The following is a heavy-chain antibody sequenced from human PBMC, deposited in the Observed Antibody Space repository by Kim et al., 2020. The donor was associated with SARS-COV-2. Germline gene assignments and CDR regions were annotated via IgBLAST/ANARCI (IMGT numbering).Heavy chain of an antibody. CDR2: ISSGGIDF. Sequence: GGSLRLSCTASGFTFTDYAMSWVRQAPGKGPEWAAGISSGGIDFYYADFVEGRFSISRDNSKNTLYLQMNNLRAEDSAMYYCAKEWGRIGKPLFDSWGQGTQVTVSS. CDR3: AKEWGRIGKPLFDS. CDR1: GFTFTDYA. D-gene: IGHD7-27*01. J-gene: IGHJ4*02. V-gene: IGHV3-23*01.